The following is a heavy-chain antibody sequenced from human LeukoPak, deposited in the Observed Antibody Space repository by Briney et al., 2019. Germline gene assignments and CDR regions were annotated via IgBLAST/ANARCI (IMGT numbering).Heavy chain of an antibody. Sequence: PGGSLRLSCAASGFTFSNAWMSWVRQAPGKGLEWVGRIKSKTDGGTTDYAAPVKGRFTISRDDSKNTLYLQMNSLKTEDTAVYYCTTGQPAMVSVPFDYWGQGTLVTVSS. CDR3: TTGQPAMVSVPFDY. CDR2: IKSKTDGGTT. J-gene: IGHJ4*02. CDR1: GFTFSNAW. V-gene: IGHV3-15*01. D-gene: IGHD5-18*01.